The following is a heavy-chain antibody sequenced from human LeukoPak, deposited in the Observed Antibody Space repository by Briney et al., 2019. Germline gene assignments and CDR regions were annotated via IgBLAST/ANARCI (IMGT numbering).Heavy chain of an antibody. V-gene: IGHV4-34*01. Sequence: PSETLSLTCAVYGGSFSGYYWSWIRQPPGKGLEWIGEINHSGSTNYNPSLKSRVTISVDTFKNQVSLKLTSVTAADTAVYYCARDLGSGEYDYWGQGTLVTVSS. J-gene: IGHJ4*02. CDR3: ARDLGSGEYDY. D-gene: IGHD3-10*01. CDR1: GGSFSGYY. CDR2: INHSGST.